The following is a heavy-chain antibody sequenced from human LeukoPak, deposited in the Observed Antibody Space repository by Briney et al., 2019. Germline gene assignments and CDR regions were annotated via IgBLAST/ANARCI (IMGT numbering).Heavy chain of an antibody. J-gene: IGHJ4*02. D-gene: IGHD6-13*01. V-gene: IGHV4-59*08. CDR3: ARHMYSSSWYSDY. CDR2: IYYSGST. CDR1: GGSISSYY. Sequence: PSETLSLTCTVSGGSISSYYWSWIRQPPGKGLEWIGYIYYSGSTNYNPSLKSRVTISVDTSKNQFSLKLSSVTAADTAVYYCARHMYSSSWYSDYWGQGTMVTVSS.